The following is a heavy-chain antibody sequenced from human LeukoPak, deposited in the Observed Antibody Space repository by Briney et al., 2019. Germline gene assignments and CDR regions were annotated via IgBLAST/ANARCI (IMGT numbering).Heavy chain of an antibody. D-gene: IGHD3-22*01. CDR1: GGSISSYD. V-gene: IGHV4-59*01. Sequence: SETLSLTCTVSGGSISSYDWSWIRQPPGKGLEWIGYIYYSGSTNYNPSLKSRVTISLDTSRNQFSLKLSSVTAADTAVYYCARATPYDSSGYYYLYYYGMDVWGQGTTVTVSS. CDR2: IYYSGST. J-gene: IGHJ6*02. CDR3: ARATPYDSSGYYYLYYYGMDV.